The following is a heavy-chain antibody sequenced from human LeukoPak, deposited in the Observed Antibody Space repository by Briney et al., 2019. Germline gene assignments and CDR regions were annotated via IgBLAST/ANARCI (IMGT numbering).Heavy chain of an antibody. V-gene: IGHV3-7*01. J-gene: IGHJ4*02. D-gene: IGHD3-22*01. CDR2: IKRDGSAK. CDR3: ARDDSSGSTPYYFDF. CDR1: GFTFSSYW. Sequence: GGSLRLSCAASGFTFSSYWMSWVRQTPGKGLEWVANIKRDGSAKYYVESVKGRFTISRDNAKNSLYLQMNSLRAEDTAVYYCARDDSSGSTPYYFDFWGQGTLVTVSS.